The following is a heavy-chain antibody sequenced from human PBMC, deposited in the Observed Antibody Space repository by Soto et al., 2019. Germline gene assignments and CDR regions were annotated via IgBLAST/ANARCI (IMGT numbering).Heavy chain of an antibody. J-gene: IGHJ4*02. V-gene: IGHV3-30*18. CDR1: GFTFSNYA. Sequence: GVSLRLSCAASGFTFSNYAMHWVRQAPGKGLEWVALTSYDGNNEYYTDSVKGRFTISRDNSKNTLFLQTNSPRPEDTAVYYCAKDKGVFNWATSYFDYWGQGALVTVSS. CDR2: TSYDGNNE. CDR3: AKDKGVFNWATSYFDY. D-gene: IGHD1-1*01.